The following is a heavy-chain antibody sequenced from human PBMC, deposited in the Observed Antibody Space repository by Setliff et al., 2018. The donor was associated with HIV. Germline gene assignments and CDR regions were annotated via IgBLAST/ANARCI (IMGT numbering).Heavy chain of an antibody. D-gene: IGHD6-19*01. V-gene: IGHV4-39*07. J-gene: IGHJ6*03. Sequence: SETLSLTCAVSGVSISSSSYFWGWIRRPPGTGLDWIGEINHSGSTNYNPSLKSRVTISVDTSKNQFSLKLSSVTAADTAVYYCARSNSGSGTGSGYYYHMDVWGKGTTVTVSS. CDR2: INHSGST. CDR1: GVSISSSSYF. CDR3: ARSNSGSGTGSGYYYHMDV.